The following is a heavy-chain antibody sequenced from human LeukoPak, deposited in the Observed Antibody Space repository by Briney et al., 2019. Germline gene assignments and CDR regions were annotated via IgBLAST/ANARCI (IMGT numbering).Heavy chain of an antibody. CDR2: INPSGGST. Sequence: ASVKVSFKASGYTFINYYMHWVRQAPGQGLEWMGIINPSGGSTSYAQKFQGRVTMTRDTSTSTVYMELSSLRSEDTAVYHCARDESTSILWWWGQGALVTVSS. CDR3: ARDESTSILWW. J-gene: IGHJ1*01. CDR1: GYTFINYY. V-gene: IGHV1-46*01. D-gene: IGHD2-21*01.